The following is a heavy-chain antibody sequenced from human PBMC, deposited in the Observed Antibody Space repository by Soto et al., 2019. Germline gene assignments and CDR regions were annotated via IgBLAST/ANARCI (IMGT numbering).Heavy chain of an antibody. CDR3: ARQGGVVPAANYCYGMDV. J-gene: IGHJ6*02. CDR2: IDPSDSYT. Sequence: GESLKISCKGSGYSFTSYWISWVRQMPGKGLEWMGRIDPSDSYTNYSPSFQGHVTISADKSISTAYLQWSSLKASGTAMYYCARQGGVVPAANYCYGMDVWGQGTTVTVSS. CDR1: GYSFTSYW. D-gene: IGHD2-2*01. V-gene: IGHV5-10-1*01.